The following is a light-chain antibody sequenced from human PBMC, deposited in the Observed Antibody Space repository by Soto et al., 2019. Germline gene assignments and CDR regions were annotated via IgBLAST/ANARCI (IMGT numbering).Light chain of an antibody. Sequence: QSALTQPASVSGSPGQSITISCTGTSSDVDVYTSVSWYQQHPGKAPKLMIYDVSTRPSGVSDRFSGSKSGNTASLTISGLQADDEADYYCISYTGTNKEFFGGGTKLTVL. CDR3: ISYTGTNKEF. CDR1: SSDVDVYTS. J-gene: IGLJ2*01. CDR2: DVS. V-gene: IGLV2-14*03.